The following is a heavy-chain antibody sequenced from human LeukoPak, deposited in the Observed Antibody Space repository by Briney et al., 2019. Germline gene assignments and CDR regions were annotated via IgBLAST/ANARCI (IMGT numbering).Heavy chain of an antibody. J-gene: IGHJ4*02. V-gene: IGHV4-61*02. CDR1: GGSISSGSYY. CDR3: AARTLVDTGEGDY. Sequence: TPSQTLSLTCTVSGGSISSGSYYWSWIRQPAGKGLEWIGRIYTSGSTNYNPSLKSRVTISVDTSKNQFPLKLSSVTAADTAVYYCAARTLVDTGEGDYWGQGTLVTVSS. CDR2: IYTSGST. D-gene: IGHD5-18*01.